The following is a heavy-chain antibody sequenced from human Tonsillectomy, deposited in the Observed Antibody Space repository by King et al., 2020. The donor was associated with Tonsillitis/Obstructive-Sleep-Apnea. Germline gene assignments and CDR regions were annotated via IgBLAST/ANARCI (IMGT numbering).Heavy chain of an antibody. CDR1: GYNFANYW. J-gene: IGHJ4*02. D-gene: IGHD3-9*01. V-gene: IGHV5-51*01. CDR2: IYPDDSDT. Sequence: VQLVESGAEVKQPGESLKISCKGSGYNFANYWIGWVRQMPGKGLEWMGIIYPDDSDTRYSPSFQGQVTISADKSINTVSLQWSSLTASDTAMYYCASAQRYFYFEYWGQGTLVIVPS. CDR3: ASAQRYFYFEY.